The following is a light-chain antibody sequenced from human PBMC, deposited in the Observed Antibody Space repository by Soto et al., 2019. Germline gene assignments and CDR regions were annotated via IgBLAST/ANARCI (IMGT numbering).Light chain of an antibody. Sequence: QSVLTQPRSVSGSPGQAVTVSCTGSNSNIGSHNYVSWYQQHPGKAPKLLLHDVTERPSGVPGRFSGSKSGNTASLTISGLQAEDEDDYFCCSFAGGLFVLGSGTKVTVL. V-gene: IGLV2-11*01. CDR2: DVT. CDR1: NSNIGSHNY. J-gene: IGLJ1*01. CDR3: CSFAGGLFV.